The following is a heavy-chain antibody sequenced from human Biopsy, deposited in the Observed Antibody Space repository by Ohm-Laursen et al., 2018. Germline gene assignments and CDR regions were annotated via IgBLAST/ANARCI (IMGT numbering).Heavy chain of an antibody. CDR3: VHRRMTPSEFDY. CDR1: GLSLTSRGEG. CDR2: IYLDDDK. Sequence: TQTLTLTCAFSGLSLTSRGEGVGWLLQPPVKAPEWLALIYLDDDKFYNPSLESRLTITKDTSKNQVLLIMTNMEPVDTATYFCVHRRMTPSEFDYWGQGTLVTVSS. J-gene: IGHJ4*02. V-gene: IGHV2-5*02.